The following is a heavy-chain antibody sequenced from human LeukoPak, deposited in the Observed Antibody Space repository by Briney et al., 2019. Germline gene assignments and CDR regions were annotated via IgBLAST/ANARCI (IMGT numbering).Heavy chain of an antibody. D-gene: IGHD3-3*01. Sequence: SETLSLICTVSGASVSSHYWSWIRQPPGKGLEWIGYVSYSGGTNYNPSLKSRVTISLDTSKDQFSLRLNSVTAADTAVYYCARLSTYYDFWSPLDYWGQGTLVTVSS. J-gene: IGHJ4*02. CDR2: VSYSGGT. CDR1: GASVSSHY. V-gene: IGHV4-59*02. CDR3: ARLSTYYDFWSPLDY.